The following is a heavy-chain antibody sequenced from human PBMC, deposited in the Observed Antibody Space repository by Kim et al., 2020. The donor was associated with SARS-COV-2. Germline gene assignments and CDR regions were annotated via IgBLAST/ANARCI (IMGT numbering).Heavy chain of an antibody. J-gene: IGHJ3*02. CDR3: AGYCSGGSCYSAAFDI. V-gene: IGHV5-10-1*01. CDR2: IDPSDSYT. CDR1: GYSFTSYW. D-gene: IGHD2-15*01. Sequence: GESLKISCKGSGYSFTSYWISWVRQMPGKGLEWMGRIDPSDSYTNYSPSFQGHVTISADKSISTAYLQWSSLKASDTAMYYCAGYCSGGSCYSAAFDIWGQGTMVTVSS.